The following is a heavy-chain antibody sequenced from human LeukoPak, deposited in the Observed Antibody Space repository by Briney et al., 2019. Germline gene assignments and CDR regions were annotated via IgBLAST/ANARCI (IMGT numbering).Heavy chain of an antibody. CDR2: ITSSSTNI. CDR1: GFTFSAYS. J-gene: IGHJ4*02. V-gene: IGHV3-21*01. CDR3: ASGGRFGDY. D-gene: IGHD3-10*01. Sequence: GGSLRLSCAASGFTFSAYSMNWVRQAPGKGLEWVSSITSSSTNIKYADSVKGRFTISRDNAENSLYLQMNSLRVEDTAVYYCASGGRFGDYWGQGTLVTVSS.